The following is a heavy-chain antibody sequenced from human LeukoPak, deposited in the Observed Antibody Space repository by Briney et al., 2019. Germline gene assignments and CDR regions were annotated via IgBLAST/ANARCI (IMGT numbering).Heavy chain of an antibody. V-gene: IGHV4-4*02. CDR1: GGSISSSNW. D-gene: IGHD6-13*01. CDR2: IYHSGST. CDR3: ARGVVAAAGRTFDF. Sequence: PSETLSLTCAVSGGSISSSNWWSWVRQPPGKELEWIGEIYHSGSTNYNPSLKSRVTISVDKSKNQFSLKLSSVTAADTAVYYCARGVVAAAGRTFDFWGQGTLVTVSS. J-gene: IGHJ4*02.